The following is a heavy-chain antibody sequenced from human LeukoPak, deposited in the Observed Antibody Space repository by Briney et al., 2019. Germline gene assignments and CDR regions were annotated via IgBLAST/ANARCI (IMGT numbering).Heavy chain of an antibody. CDR1: GGSFSGYY. V-gene: IGHV4-34*01. CDR2: INHSGST. CDR3: ARELRGYSYGSVDY. Sequence: ETSETLSLTCAVYGGSFSGYYWSWIRQPPGKGPEWIGEINHSGSTNYNPSLKSRVTISVDTPKNQFSLKLSSVTAADTAVYYCARELRGYSYGSVDYWGQGTLVTVSS. J-gene: IGHJ4*02. D-gene: IGHD5-18*01.